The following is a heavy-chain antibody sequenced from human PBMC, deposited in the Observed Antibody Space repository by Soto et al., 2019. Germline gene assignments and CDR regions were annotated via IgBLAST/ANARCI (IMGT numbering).Heavy chain of an antibody. CDR2: IYYIGTT. CDR3: AREEKRLFRDGGDFDS. D-gene: IGHD3-16*01. Sequence: QVQLQESGPGLVKPSGTLSLTCSVSDASVHTGNYYWSWIRQPPGTGLEWIGNIYYIGTTNYNPCLTSRVTISADTSKNQHSMKVASVTAAVTAVYLCAREEKRLFRDGGDFDSWAQGILVTVPP. J-gene: IGHJ4*02. V-gene: IGHV4-61*01. CDR1: DASVHTGNYY.